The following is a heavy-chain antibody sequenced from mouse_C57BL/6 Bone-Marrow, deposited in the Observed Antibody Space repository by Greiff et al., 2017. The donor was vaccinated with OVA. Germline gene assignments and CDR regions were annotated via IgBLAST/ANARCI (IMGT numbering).Heavy chain of an antibody. J-gene: IGHJ3*01. V-gene: IGHV1-62-2*01. Sequence: VQLQQSGAELVKPGASVKLSCKASGYTFTEYTIHWVKQRPGQGLEWIGWFYPGSGSIKYNEKFKVKATFTADKASSTVYMELSRLTSEDSAVYFCARQIANWAWFAYWGQGTLVTVSA. D-gene: IGHD4-1*01. CDR1: GYTFTEYT. CDR3: ARQIANWAWFAY. CDR2: FYPGSGSI.